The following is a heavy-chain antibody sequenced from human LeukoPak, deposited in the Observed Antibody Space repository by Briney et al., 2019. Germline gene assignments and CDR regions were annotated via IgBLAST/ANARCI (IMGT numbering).Heavy chain of an antibody. CDR2: IYPGDSDT. D-gene: IGHD3-10*01. V-gene: IGHV5-51*01. J-gene: IGHJ5*02. CDR3: ASQYYYGSGSYYWNL. CDR1: GYSFTNYW. Sequence: PGESLKISCKGSGYSFTNYWIGWVRQMPGKGLEWMGIIYPGDSDTRYSPSFQGQVTISADKSISTAYLQWSSLKASDTAMYYCASQYYYGSGSYYWNLWGQGTLFTVSS.